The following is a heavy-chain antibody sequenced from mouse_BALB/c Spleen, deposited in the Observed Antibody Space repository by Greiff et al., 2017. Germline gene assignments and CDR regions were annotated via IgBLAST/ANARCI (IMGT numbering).Heavy chain of an antibody. V-gene: IGHV14-3*02. D-gene: IGHD2-1*01. CDR3: ARSLGNPYWYFDV. Sequence: EVQLQQSGAELVKPGASVKLSCTASGFNIKDTYMHWVKQRPEQGLEWIGRIDPANGNTKYDPKFQGKATITADTSSNTAYLQLSSLTSEDTAVYYCARSLGNPYWYFDVWGAGTTVTVSS. J-gene: IGHJ1*01. CDR2: IDPANGNT. CDR1: GFNIKDTY.